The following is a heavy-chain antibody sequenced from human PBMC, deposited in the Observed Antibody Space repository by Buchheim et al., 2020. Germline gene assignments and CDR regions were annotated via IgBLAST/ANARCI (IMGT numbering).Heavy chain of an antibody. Sequence: EVQLVESGGTLVQPGGSLRLSCAASGFTFSSDWMHWVRQAPGKGPVWVSRINSDGSSTSYADSVKGRFTISRVNAKHTLYLQMNSLRADDTAVYYCATGRLGAIDNWGQGTL. D-gene: IGHD1-26*01. V-gene: IGHV3-74*01. J-gene: IGHJ4*02. CDR2: INSDGSST. CDR1: GFTFSSDW. CDR3: ATGRLGAIDN.